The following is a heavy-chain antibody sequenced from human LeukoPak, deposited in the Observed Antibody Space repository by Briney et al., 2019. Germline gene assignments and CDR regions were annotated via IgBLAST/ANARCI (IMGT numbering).Heavy chain of an antibody. CDR2: ISSSGSTI. Sequence: QPGGSLRLSCAASGFTFSSYEMNWVRQAPGKGLEWVSYISSSGSTIYYADSVKGRFTISRDNAKNSLYLQMNSLRAEDTAVNYCARESCSGGSCYLDYWGQGTLVTVSS. J-gene: IGHJ4*02. V-gene: IGHV3-48*03. D-gene: IGHD2-15*01. CDR1: GFTFSSYE. CDR3: ARESCSGGSCYLDY.